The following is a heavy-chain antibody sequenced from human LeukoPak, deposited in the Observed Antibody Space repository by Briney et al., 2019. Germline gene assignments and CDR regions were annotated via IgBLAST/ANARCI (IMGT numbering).Heavy chain of an antibody. J-gene: IGHJ3*02. CDR1: GFTFSSYA. CDR3: ARGPLVLRFLEWLLYPDAFDI. V-gene: IGHV3-64*01. Sequence: GGSLRLSCAASGFTFSSYAMHWVRQAPGKGLEYVSAISSNGGSTYYANSVKGRFTISRDNSKNTLYLQMGRLRAADMAVYYCARGPLVLRFLEWLLYPDAFDIWGQGTMVTVSS. D-gene: IGHD3-3*01. CDR2: ISSNGGST.